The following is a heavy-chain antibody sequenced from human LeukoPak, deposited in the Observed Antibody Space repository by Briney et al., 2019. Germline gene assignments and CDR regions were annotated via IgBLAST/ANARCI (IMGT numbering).Heavy chain of an antibody. D-gene: IGHD1-26*01. J-gene: IGHJ3*01. CDR3: AKAIVGAPDSFEV. Sequence: GGSLRLSCAASGFPFSSFSMNWVRQAPGKGLEWVSYISYSSSTIYYADSVKGRFTISRDNAKNSLYLQMNSLRDEDTAVYYCAKAIVGAPDSFEVWGQGTMVTVSS. CDR2: ISYSSSTI. CDR1: GFPFSSFS. V-gene: IGHV3-48*02.